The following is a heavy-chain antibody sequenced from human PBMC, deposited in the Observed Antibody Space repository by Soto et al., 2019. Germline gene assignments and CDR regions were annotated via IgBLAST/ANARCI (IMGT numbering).Heavy chain of an antibody. V-gene: IGHV4-34*01. Sequence: SETLSLTCAVYGGSFSDYYWSWIRQPPGKGLEWIGEINHSGSTNYNPSLKSRVTISVDTSKNQFSLKLTSVTAADSAVYYCARGFVPVAMLDVWGKGTTVT. J-gene: IGHJ6*03. CDR2: INHSGST. CDR3: ARGFVPVAMLDV. CDR1: GGSFSDYY. D-gene: IGHD2-2*01.